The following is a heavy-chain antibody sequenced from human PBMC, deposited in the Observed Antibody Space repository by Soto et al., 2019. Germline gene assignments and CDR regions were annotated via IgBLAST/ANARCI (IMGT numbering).Heavy chain of an antibody. CDR1: GGTFSSYA. CDR2: IIPIFGTA. Sequence: SVKVSCKASGGTFSSYAISWVGQAPGRGLEWMGGIIPIFGTANYAQKFQGRVTITADESTSTAYMELRSLRSDDTAVYYCARRPPYYDFWSGYSAGMDVWGQGTTVTVSS. J-gene: IGHJ6*02. V-gene: IGHV1-69*13. D-gene: IGHD3-3*01. CDR3: ARRPPYYDFWSGYSAGMDV.